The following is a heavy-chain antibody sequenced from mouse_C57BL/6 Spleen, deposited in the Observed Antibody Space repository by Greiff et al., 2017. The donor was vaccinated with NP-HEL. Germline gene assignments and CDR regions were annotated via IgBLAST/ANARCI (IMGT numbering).Heavy chain of an antibody. CDR1: GFTFSSYA. D-gene: IGHD2-1*01. CDR3: ARDFDGNYFDY. J-gene: IGHJ2*01. CDR2: ISDGGSYT. Sequence: EVKLVESGGGLVKPGGSLKLSCAASGFTFSSYAMSWVRQTPEKRLEWVATISDGGSYTYYPDNVKGRFTISRDNAKNNLYLQMSHLKSEDTAMYYCARDFDGNYFDYWGQGTTLTVSS. V-gene: IGHV5-4*01.